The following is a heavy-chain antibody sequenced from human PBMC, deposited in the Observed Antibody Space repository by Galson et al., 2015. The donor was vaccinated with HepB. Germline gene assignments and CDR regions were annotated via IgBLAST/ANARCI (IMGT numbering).Heavy chain of an antibody. Sequence: SVKVSCKGSGYSFTAYYIHWVRQAPGQGLEWMGWINPNSAGTTNAQKFQGRVSMTRDTSISTAYMELSSLTSDDTAVYYCARDEGWGSAYWGQGTLVTVSA. V-gene: IGHV1-2*02. CDR3: ARDEGWGSAY. J-gene: IGHJ4*02. CDR2: INPNSAGT. D-gene: IGHD7-27*01. CDR1: GYSFTAYY.